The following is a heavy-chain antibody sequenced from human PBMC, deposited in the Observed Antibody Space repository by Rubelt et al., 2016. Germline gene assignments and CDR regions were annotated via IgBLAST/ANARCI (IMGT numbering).Heavy chain of an antibody. CDR2: IIISSSFI. Sequence: GKGLEWVSSIIISSSFIYYADSVKGRFTISRDNAKNSLYLQMNSLRTDDTALYYCAKDAAGYSHGYSWFDPWGQGTLVTVSS. J-gene: IGHJ5*02. D-gene: IGHD5-18*01. V-gene: IGHV3-21*04. CDR3: AKDAAGYSHGYSWFDP.